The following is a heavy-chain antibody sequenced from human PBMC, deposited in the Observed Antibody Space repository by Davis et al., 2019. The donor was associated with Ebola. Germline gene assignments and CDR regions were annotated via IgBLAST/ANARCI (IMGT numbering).Heavy chain of an antibody. CDR3: ARVPIIMVRGNIITSLSYVFDI. CDR1: GGSFSGYY. D-gene: IGHD3-10*01. J-gene: IGHJ3*02. V-gene: IGHV4-34*01. CDR2: INHVGGT. Sequence: PSETLSLTCAVYGGSFSGYYWSWIRQPPGKGLEWIGEINHVGGTNYNPSLKSRVTTSIDTSKNQFSLNLSSVTAADTAVYYCARVPIIMVRGNIITSLSYVFDIWGQGTMVTVSS.